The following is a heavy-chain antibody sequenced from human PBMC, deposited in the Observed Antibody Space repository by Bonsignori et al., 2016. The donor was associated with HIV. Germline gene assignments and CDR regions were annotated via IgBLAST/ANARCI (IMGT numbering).Heavy chain of an antibody. CDR3: ARDPPLTTVTTGGY. D-gene: IGHD4-17*01. CDR2: INPNSGGT. Sequence: WVRQAPGQGLEWMGWINPNSGGTNYAQKFQGRVTMTRDTSISTAYMELSRLRSDDTAVYYCARDPPLTTVTTGGYWGQGTLVTVSS. J-gene: IGHJ4*02. V-gene: IGHV1-2*02.